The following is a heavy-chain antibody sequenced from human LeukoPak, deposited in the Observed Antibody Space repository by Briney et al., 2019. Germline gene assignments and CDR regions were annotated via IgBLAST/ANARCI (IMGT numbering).Heavy chain of an antibody. D-gene: IGHD6-19*01. CDR2: INHSGST. Sequence: SETLSLTCAVYGGSVSGYYWSWIRQPPGKGLEWIGEINHSGSTNYNPSLKSRVTISVDTSKNQFSLKLSSVTAADTAVYYCASIAVAGSGINWFDPWGQGTLVTVSS. J-gene: IGHJ5*02. V-gene: IGHV4-34*01. CDR1: GGSVSGYY. CDR3: ASIAVAGSGINWFDP.